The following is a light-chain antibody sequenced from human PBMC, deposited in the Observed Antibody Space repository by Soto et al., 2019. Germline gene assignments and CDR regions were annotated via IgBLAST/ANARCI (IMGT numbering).Light chain of an antibody. J-gene: IGLJ2*01. V-gene: IGLV1-47*01. CDR1: LSNIGSNF. CDR3: AAWDDSLRGVV. Sequence: QSVLTQPPSASGTPGQRVTISCSGSLSNIGSNFIYWYQQLPGLAPKLLINRNNERPSGVPDRFSGSKSGTSASLAISGLRSEDEADYHCAAWDDSLRGVVFGGGTQLTVL. CDR2: RNN.